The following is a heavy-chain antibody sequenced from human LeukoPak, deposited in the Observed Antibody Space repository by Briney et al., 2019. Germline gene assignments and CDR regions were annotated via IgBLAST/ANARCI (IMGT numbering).Heavy chain of an antibody. V-gene: IGHV4-59*01. CDR1: GGSISSYY. Sequence: SETLSLTCTVSGGSISSYYWSWIRQPPGKGLEWIGYIYYSGSTNYNPSLKSRVTISVDTSKNQFSLKLSSVTAADTAVYYCARDQGPLAYCGGDCYSGWFDPWGQGTLVTVPS. J-gene: IGHJ5*02. CDR3: ARDQGPLAYCGGDCYSGWFDP. D-gene: IGHD2-21*02. CDR2: IYYSGST.